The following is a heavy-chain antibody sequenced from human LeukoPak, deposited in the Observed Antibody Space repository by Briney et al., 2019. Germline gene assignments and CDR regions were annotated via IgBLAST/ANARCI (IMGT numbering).Heavy chain of an antibody. V-gene: IGHV3-11*01. CDR3: ARVADDGGSSFFDY. CDR1: GGSFSGYY. Sequence: LSLTCAVYGGSFSGYYWSWIRQAPGKGLEWVSYISSSGSTIYYADSVKGRFTISRDNAKNSLYLQMDSLRAEDTAVYYCARVADDGGSSFFDYWGQGTLVTVSS. J-gene: IGHJ4*02. CDR2: ISSSGSTI. D-gene: IGHD1-26*01.